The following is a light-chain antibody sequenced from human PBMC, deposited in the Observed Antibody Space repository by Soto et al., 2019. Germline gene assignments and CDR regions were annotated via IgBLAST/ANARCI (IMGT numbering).Light chain of an antibody. J-gene: IGKJ1*01. CDR1: QSISHN. Sequence: EIVMTQSXATLSLSQRGXXXXXSXSSQSISHNLAWHHQSXGLAARLLIYGASXRATGFPARSSGSGSGTDFTLTISSLQSEDFAVYYFQQYNNWPWTFGQGTKVDI. CDR3: QQYNNWPWT. CDR2: GAS. V-gene: IGKV3-15*01.